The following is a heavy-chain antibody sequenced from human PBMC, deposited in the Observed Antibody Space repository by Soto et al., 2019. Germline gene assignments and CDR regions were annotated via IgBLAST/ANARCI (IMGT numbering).Heavy chain of an antibody. CDR2: IYHSGST. D-gene: IGHD6-19*01. Sequence: SETLSLTCAVSGGSIISSNWWSWVRHPPGKGLEWIGEIYHSGSTNYNPSLKSRVTISVDKSKNQFSLKLSSVTAADTAVYYCASDIAVAGNYYFDYWGQGTLVTVSS. CDR3: ASDIAVAGNYYFDY. J-gene: IGHJ4*02. CDR1: GGSIISSNW. V-gene: IGHV4-4*02.